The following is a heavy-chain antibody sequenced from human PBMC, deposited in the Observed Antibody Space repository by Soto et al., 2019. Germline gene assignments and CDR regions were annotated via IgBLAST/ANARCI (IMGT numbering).Heavy chain of an antibody. V-gene: IGHV3-21*01. CDR3: AKDRYSNSKVHWPFYGMDV. CDR1: GFIFNFYS. D-gene: IGHD1-26*01. Sequence: GGSLRLSCAASGFIFNFYSMNWVRQAPGKGLEWVASISSSGTYIYYADSVKGRFTISRDSAKSSVYLQMNSLRAEDTAVYYCAKDRYSNSKVHWPFYGMDVWGQGTTVTVSS. J-gene: IGHJ6*02. CDR2: ISSSGTYI.